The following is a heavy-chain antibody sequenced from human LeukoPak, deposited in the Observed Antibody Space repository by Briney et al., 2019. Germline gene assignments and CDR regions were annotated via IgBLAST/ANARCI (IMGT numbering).Heavy chain of an antibody. CDR3: ARVFYDFWSGQGAFDI. J-gene: IGHJ3*02. D-gene: IGHD3-3*01. CDR2: ISYDGSNK. V-gene: IGHV3-30*03. Sequence: GSLRLSCAASGFTFSSYGMHWVRQAPGKGLEWVAVISYDGSNKYYADSVKGRFTISRDNSKNTLYLQMNSLRAEDTAVYYCARVFYDFWSGQGAFDIWGQGTMVTVSS. CDR1: GFTFSSYG.